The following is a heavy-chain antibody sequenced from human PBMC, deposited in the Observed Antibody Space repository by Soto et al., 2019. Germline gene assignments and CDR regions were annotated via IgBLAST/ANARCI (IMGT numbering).Heavy chain of an antibody. D-gene: IGHD3-3*01. V-gene: IGHV1-3*01. CDR1: GYTFSSYA. Sequence: GASVKVSCKASGYTFSSYAMHWVRQAPGQRLEWMGWINGGNGNTKYSQKFQGRVTMTEDTSTDTAYMELSSLRSEDTAVYYCATVKGGPYYDKPRTNDAFDIWGQGTMVTVSS. CDR3: ATVKGGPYYDKPRTNDAFDI. CDR2: INGGNGNT. J-gene: IGHJ3*02.